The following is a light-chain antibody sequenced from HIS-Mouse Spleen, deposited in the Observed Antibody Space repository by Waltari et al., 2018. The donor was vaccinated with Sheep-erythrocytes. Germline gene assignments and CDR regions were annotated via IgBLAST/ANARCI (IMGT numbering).Light chain of an antibody. CDR1: QLGDKY. CDR2: QDS. J-gene: IGLJ2*01. Sequence: SYELTQPPSVSVSPGQTASITCSGDQLGDKYACWYQQKPGQSPVLVIYQDSKRPSGTPVRFSGSNSGNTATLTISGTQAMDEADYYCQAWDSSTAVVFGGGTKLTVL. V-gene: IGLV3-1*01. CDR3: QAWDSSTAVV.